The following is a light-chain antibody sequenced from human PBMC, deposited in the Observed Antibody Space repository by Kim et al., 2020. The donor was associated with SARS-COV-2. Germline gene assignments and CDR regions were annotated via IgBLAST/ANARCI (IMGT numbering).Light chain of an antibody. CDR1: SSNIGAGHD. J-gene: IGLJ2*01. CDR3: QSYETSLSGSYVV. CDR2: GNN. Sequence: QSVLTQPPSVSGAPGQRVTISCTGSSSNIGAGHDVHWYQQLSGTAPKLLIYGNNNRPSGVPDRFSGSKSGTSASLVITGHRAEDEADYFCQSYETSLSGSYVVFGGGTQLTVL. V-gene: IGLV1-40*01.